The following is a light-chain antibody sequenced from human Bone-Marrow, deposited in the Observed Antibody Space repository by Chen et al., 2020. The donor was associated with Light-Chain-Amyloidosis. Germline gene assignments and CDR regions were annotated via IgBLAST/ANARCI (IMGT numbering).Light chain of an antibody. J-gene: IGLJ3*02. V-gene: IGLV3-21*02. CDR1: NIGSTS. CDR2: DDS. Sequence: SYVLTQPSSVSGAPGQTVTMACGGNNIGSTSVHWYQQTPGQAPLLVVYDDSDRPSGIPERLSGSNSGNTATLTISRVEAGDEADYYCQVWDRSSDRPVFGGGTKLTVL. CDR3: QVWDRSSDRPV.